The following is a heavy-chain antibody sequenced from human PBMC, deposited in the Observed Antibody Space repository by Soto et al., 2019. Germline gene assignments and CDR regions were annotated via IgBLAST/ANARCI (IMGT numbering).Heavy chain of an antibody. CDR2: IDPSDSYT. Sequence: GESLKISCKGSGYSFTSYWISWVRQMPGKGLEWMGRIDPSDSYTNYSPSFQGHVTISADKSISTAYLQWSSLKASETAMYYCERHSIVVVPAAMSPYGMDLWGQATTVTVSS. CDR1: GYSFTSYW. V-gene: IGHV5-10-1*01. J-gene: IGHJ6*02. CDR3: ERHSIVVVPAAMSPYGMDL. D-gene: IGHD2-2*01.